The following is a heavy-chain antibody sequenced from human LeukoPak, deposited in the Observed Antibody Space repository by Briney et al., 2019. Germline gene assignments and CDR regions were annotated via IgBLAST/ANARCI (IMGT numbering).Heavy chain of an antibody. CDR1: GGSISSYY. CDR3: ARDNWRDDAFAI. Sequence: SETLSFTCTGAGGSISSYYWSWIRQPAGKGLEWIGRINTSAGTNYNPSLRSRVTISVDKSKNQFSLKLSSVTAADTAVYYCARDNWRDDAFAIWGRGTVDTLSS. CDR2: INTSAGT. J-gene: IGHJ3*02. D-gene: IGHD1-1*01. V-gene: IGHV4-4*07.